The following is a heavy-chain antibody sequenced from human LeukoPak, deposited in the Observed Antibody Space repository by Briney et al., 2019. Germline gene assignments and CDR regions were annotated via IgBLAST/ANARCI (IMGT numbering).Heavy chain of an antibody. CDR1: GFTFTNYW. D-gene: IGHD6-19*01. J-gene: IGHJ6*03. CDR2: IKQDGSKK. Sequence: PGGSLRLSCSASGFTFTNYWMTWVRQAPGKGLEWVANIKQDGSKKYYVDSVKGRFTISRDNAKNSVYLQMNSLRAEDTAVYYCARALRSDHMDVWGKGTTVTVSS. V-gene: IGHV3-7*01. CDR3: ARALRSDHMDV.